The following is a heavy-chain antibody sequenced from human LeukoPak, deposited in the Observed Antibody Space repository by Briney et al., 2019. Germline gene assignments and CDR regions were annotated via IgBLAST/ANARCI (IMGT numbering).Heavy chain of an antibody. Sequence: GGSLRLSCAASGFTVSSNYMNWVRQAPGKGLEWVSSISSSSSYIYYADSVKGRFTISRDNAKNSLYLQMNSLRAEDTAVYYCARGGRNLYYYGMDVWGQGTTVTVSS. CDR2: ISSSSSYI. V-gene: IGHV3-21*01. CDR3: ARGGRNLYYYGMDV. CDR1: GFTVSSNY. D-gene: IGHD2-15*01. J-gene: IGHJ6*02.